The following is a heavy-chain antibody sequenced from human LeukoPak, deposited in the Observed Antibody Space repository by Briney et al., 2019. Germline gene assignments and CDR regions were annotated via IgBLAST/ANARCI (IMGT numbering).Heavy chain of an antibody. Sequence: SETLSLTSTVSGGSISGYSWSWIRQSAGKGLEWIGRVYTSGNTNYNPSFKSRVTMSIDTSKEQFSLKLRSVTAADTAVYYCARDNPAGPWGQGTLVTVSS. J-gene: IGHJ5*02. CDR3: ARDNPAGP. D-gene: IGHD3-10*01. CDR2: VYTSGNT. V-gene: IGHV4-4*07. CDR1: GGSISGYS.